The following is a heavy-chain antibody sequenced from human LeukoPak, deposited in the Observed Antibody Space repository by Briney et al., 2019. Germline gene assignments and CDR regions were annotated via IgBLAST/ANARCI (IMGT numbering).Heavy chain of an antibody. CDR2: SYYSGST. D-gene: IGHD6-19*01. Sequence: SETLSLTCTVSGGSISSYYWSWIRQPPGKGLEWIGYSYYSGSTNYNPSPKSRVTISVDTSKNQFSLKLSSVTAADTAVYYCARGGIAVAGTSGPYYYYYMDVWGKGTTVTVSS. V-gene: IGHV4-59*01. CDR1: GGSISSYY. J-gene: IGHJ6*03. CDR3: ARGGIAVAGTSGPYYYYYMDV.